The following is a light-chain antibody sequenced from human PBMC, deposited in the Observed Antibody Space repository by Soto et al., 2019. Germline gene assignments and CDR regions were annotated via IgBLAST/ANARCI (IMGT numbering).Light chain of an antibody. Sequence: EIVLTQSPGTLSLSPGERATLSCRASQSVSSSYLAWYQQKPGQAPRLLIYGASNRASGIPDRFSGSGSGTDFTLTISRLEPDDFAVYYCHQYDKLPRTFGQGTKVEIK. CDR1: QSVSSSY. CDR2: GAS. V-gene: IGKV3-20*01. CDR3: HQYDKLPRT. J-gene: IGKJ1*01.